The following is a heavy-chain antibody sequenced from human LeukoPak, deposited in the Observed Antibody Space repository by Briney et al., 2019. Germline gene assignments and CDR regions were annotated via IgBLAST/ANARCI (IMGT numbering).Heavy chain of an antibody. Sequence: GGSLRLSCAASGFTFSSYWMHWVRQAPGKGLVWVSRINSDGSSTSYADSVKGRFTISRDNAKNTLYLQMNSLRAEDTAVYYCARSGYTFYALNWGQGTLVTVSS. CDR2: INSDGSST. V-gene: IGHV3-74*01. CDR1: GFTFSSYW. D-gene: IGHD3-3*01. J-gene: IGHJ4*02. CDR3: ARSGYTFYALN.